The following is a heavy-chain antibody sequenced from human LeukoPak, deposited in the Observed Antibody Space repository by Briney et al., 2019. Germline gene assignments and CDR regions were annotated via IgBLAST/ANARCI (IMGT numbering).Heavy chain of an antibody. J-gene: IGHJ4*02. Sequence: PSETLSLTCAVPGYSISSGYYWGWIRQPPGKGLEWIGSIYHSGSTYYNPSLKSRVTISVDTSKNQFSLKLSSVTAADTAVYYCARYMYYFDYWGQGTLVTVSS. V-gene: IGHV4-38-2*01. CDR3: ARYMYYFDY. CDR1: GYSISSGYY. CDR2: IYHSGST.